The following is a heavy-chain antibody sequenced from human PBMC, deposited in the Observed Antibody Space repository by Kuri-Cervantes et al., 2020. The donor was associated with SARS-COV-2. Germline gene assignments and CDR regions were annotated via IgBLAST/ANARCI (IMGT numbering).Heavy chain of an antibody. D-gene: IGHD3-3*01. V-gene: IGHV3-21*01. CDR2: ISSSSSQR. CDR3: ARAHTHDDYDFWSGYYDPFYYYYMDV. Sequence: GESLKISCAASGFTFSTYSMTWVRQAPGKGLEWVSSISSSSSQRYYVDSVKGRFTISRDNAKNSLYLQMGSLRAEDMAVYYCARAHTHDDYDFWSGYYDPFYYYYMDVWGKGTTVTVSS. CDR1: GFTFSTYS. J-gene: IGHJ6*03.